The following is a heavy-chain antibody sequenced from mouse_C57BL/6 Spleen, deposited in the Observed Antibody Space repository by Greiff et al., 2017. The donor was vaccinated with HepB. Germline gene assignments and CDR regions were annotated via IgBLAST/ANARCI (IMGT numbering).Heavy chain of an antibody. D-gene: IGHD2-4*01. V-gene: IGHV1-50*01. J-gene: IGHJ2*01. CDR1: GYTFTSYW. CDR3: ARKEIYYDYDDGPFDY. CDR2: IDPSDSYT. Sequence: VKQSCKASGYTFTSYWMQWVKQRPGQGLEWIGEIDPSDSYTNYNQKFKGKATLTVDTSSSTAYMQLSSLTSEDSAVYYCARKEIYYDYDDGPFDYWGQGTTLTVSS.